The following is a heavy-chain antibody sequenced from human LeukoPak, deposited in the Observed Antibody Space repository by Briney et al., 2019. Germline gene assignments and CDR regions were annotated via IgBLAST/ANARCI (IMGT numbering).Heavy chain of an antibody. CDR3: AKQYPDRVY. V-gene: IGHV3-23*01. J-gene: IGHJ4*02. CDR1: GFTFSSYG. D-gene: IGHD1-14*01. Sequence: PGGSLRLSCSASGFTFSSYGMHWVRQAPGKGLEWVSAISGSGGSTYYADSVKGRFTISRDNSKNTLYLQMNSLRAEDTAVYHCAKQYPDRVYWGQGTLVTVSS. CDR2: ISGSGGST.